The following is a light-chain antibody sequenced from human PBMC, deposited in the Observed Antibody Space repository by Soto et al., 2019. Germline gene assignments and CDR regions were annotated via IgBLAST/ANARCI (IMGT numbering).Light chain of an antibody. Sequence: QSVLTQPPSASGTPGQRVTISCSGSSSNIGNNDIYWYQQLPGTAPKLLFYSHNRPSGVSDRFSGSKSGNTASLTISGLQAEDEADYYCNSHTTNRSLVFGGGTKLTVL. J-gene: IGLJ2*01. CDR1: SSNIGNND. V-gene: IGLV1-44*01. CDR3: NSHTTNRSLV. CDR2: SHN.